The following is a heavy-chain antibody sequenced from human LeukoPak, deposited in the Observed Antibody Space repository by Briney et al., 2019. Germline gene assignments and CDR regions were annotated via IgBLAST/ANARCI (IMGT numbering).Heavy chain of an antibody. CDR1: GGSFSGYY. Sequence: PSETLSLTCAVYGGSFSGYYWSWIRRPPGKGLEWIGEINHSGSTNYNPSLKSRVTISVDTSKNQFSLKLSSVTAADTAVYYCARGRLYYGSGSYYDYWGQGTLVTVSS. J-gene: IGHJ4*02. V-gene: IGHV4-34*01. CDR3: ARGRLYYGSGSYYDY. CDR2: INHSGST. D-gene: IGHD3-10*01.